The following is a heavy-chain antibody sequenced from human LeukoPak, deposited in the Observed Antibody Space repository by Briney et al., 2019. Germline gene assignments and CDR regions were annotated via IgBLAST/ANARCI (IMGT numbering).Heavy chain of an antibody. CDR2: IDDDGSGA. CDR1: GFTFGAYW. D-gene: IGHD3-10*01. J-gene: IGHJ5*02. CDR3: ARIGPSGSGSYFSLDP. Sequence: GGSLRLSCAASGFTFGAYWMHWVRQAPGMGLVWVSRIDDDGSGASYADSVKGRFTISRDNARNTLYPQMNSLRAEDTAVYYCARIGPSGSGSYFSLDPWGQGTPVTVSS. V-gene: IGHV3-74*01.